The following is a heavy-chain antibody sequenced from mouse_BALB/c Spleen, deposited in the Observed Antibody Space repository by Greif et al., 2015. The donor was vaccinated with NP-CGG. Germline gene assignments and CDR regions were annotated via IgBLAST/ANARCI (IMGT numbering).Heavy chain of an antibody. D-gene: IGHD2-14*01. CDR1: GYTFTSYY. J-gene: IGHJ4*01. V-gene: IGHV1S56*01. CDR3: ANYRYDYYAMDY. Sequence: VKLQESGPELVKPGASVRISCKASGYTFTSYYIHWVKQRPGQGLEWIGWIYPGNVNTKYNEKFKGKATLTADKSSSTAYMQPSSLTSEDSAVYFCANYRYDYYAMDYWGQGTSVTVSS. CDR2: IYPGNVNT.